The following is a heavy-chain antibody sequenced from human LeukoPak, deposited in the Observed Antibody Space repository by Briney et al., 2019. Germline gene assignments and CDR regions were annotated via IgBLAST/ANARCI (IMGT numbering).Heavy chain of an antibody. CDR2: ITSSSSYI. CDR1: GFTFSSYS. D-gene: IGHD4-23*01. J-gene: IGHJ3*02. Sequence: GRSLRLSCAASGFTFSSYSMNWVRQAPGKGLEWVSSITSSSSYIDYADSVKGRFTISRDNAKNSLYLRMNSLRAEDTAVYYCARENYGGNSGIWGQGTMVTVSS. CDR3: ARENYGGNSGI. V-gene: IGHV3-21*01.